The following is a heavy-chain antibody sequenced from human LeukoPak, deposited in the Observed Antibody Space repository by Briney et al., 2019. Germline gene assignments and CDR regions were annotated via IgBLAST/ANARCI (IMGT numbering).Heavy chain of an antibody. Sequence: PGGTLRLSCAASGVTISNYWMSWVRQAPGKGLEWVGNLKQDGSEIYYVDSVKGRFTISRDNAKNSLYLQMNSLRADDTAVYYCARGHYGLDCWGQGTLVTVSS. CDR1: GVTISNYW. V-gene: IGHV3-7*01. CDR2: LKQDGSEI. CDR3: ARGHYGLDC. J-gene: IGHJ4*02. D-gene: IGHD3-10*01.